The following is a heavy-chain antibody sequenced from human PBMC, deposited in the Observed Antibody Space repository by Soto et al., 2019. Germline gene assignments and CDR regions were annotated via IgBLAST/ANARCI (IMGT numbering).Heavy chain of an antibody. V-gene: IGHV3-23*01. J-gene: IGHJ4*02. Sequence: PGGSLRLSCAASGFSFRNYAMIWVRQAPGKGLEWISTLTGSSSNTYYADSVKGRFAISRDNSRNTLYLQMHSLTAEDTAVYYCANGRATYGLLTHDYWGQGTLVTVSS. D-gene: IGHD3-9*01. CDR3: ANGRATYGLLTHDY. CDR1: GFSFRNYA. CDR2: LTGSSSNT.